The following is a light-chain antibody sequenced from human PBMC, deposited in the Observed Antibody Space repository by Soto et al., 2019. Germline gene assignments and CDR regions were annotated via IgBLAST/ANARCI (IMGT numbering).Light chain of an antibody. V-gene: IGKV3-20*01. Sequence: VLTQSPGTLSLSPGERATLSCRASQSVSSNSLVWYQQKPGQAPRLLIYGASIRATGIPDRFSGSGSGTDLTLTIDRLEPEDFAVYYCQQYGGSPPYTFGQGTKLEI. J-gene: IGKJ2*01. CDR1: QSVSSNS. CDR2: GAS. CDR3: QQYGGSPPYT.